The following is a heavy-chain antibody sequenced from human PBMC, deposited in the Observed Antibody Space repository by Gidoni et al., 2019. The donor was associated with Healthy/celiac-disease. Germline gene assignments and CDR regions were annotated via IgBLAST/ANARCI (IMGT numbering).Heavy chain of an antibody. CDR1: GGTFSSSA. J-gene: IGHJ6*02. D-gene: IGHD3-10*01. Sequence: QVQLVQSGAEVKKPGSSVKVSCKASGGTFSSSAISWVRQASGQGLEWMGGIIPIFGTANYAQKFQGRVTITADESTSTAYMELSSLRSEDTAVYYCARGSGSYYNVYYYGMDVWGQGTTVTVSS. CDR3: ARGSGSYYNVYYYGMDV. V-gene: IGHV1-69*01. CDR2: IIPIFGTA.